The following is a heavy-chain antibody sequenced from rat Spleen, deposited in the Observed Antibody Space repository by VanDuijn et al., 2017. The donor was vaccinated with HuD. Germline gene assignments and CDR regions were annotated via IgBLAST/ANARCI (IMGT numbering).Heavy chain of an antibody. J-gene: IGHJ2*01. D-gene: IGHD4-3*01. CDR2: INPDDGTT. CDR3: AVSGYGY. V-gene: IGHV5-58*01. CDR1: GFTFSSYW. Sequence: EVQLVETGGGLVQPGRSLRLSCVASGFTFSSYWMYWVRQAPGKGLEWVSSINPDDGTTYYPDSVKGRFAISRDNAENSVYLQMNSLRSEDTATYYCAVSGYGYWGQGVMVTVSS.